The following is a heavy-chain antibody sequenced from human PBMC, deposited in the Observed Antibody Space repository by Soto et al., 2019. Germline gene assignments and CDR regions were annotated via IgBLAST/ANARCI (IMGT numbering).Heavy chain of an antibody. CDR3: ARHGAWVPLDY. CDR1: GGSISRSDYY. V-gene: IGHV4-39*01. Sequence: QLQLQESGPGLVKPSETLSLTCTVSGGSISRSDYYWAWIRQPPGKGLEWIVSMYYGANTYYNPSLKSRVTMSVDTSKNQFSLKLSSVTAADTGVYYCARHGAWVPLDYCDQGTMVSVSS. CDR2: MYYGANT. J-gene: IGHJ4*02. D-gene: IGHD3-16*01.